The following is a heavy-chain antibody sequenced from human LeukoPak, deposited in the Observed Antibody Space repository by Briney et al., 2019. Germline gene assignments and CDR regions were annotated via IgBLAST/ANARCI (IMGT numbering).Heavy chain of an antibody. CDR1: RYTFTSYD. J-gene: IGHJ3*02. Sequence: ASVKVSCKASRYTFTSYDINWVRQATGQGLEWMGWMNPNSGNTGYAQKFQGRVTMTRNTSISTACMELSSLRSEDTAVYYCARGQREPLIVTDAFDIWGQGTMVTVSS. CDR3: ARGQREPLIVTDAFDI. CDR2: MNPNSGNT. V-gene: IGHV1-8*01. D-gene: IGHD3-22*01.